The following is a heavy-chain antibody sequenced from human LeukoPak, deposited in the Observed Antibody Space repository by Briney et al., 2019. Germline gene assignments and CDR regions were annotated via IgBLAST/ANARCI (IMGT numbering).Heavy chain of an antibody. Sequence: SETLSLTCTVSGGSISSYYWSWIRQPPGKGLEWIGYIYYSGSTNYHPSLKSRVTISVDTSKNQFSLKLSSVAAADTAVYYCARQYSYYDFWSGYRPNWFDPWGQGTLVTVSS. D-gene: IGHD3-3*01. CDR3: ARQYSYYDFWSGYRPNWFDP. J-gene: IGHJ5*02. CDR1: GGSISSYY. V-gene: IGHV4-59*08. CDR2: IYYSGST.